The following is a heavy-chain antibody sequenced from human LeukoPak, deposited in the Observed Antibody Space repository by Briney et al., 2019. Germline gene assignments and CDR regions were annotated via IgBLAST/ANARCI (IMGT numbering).Heavy chain of an antibody. CDR1: GVSISSYY. CDR2: IYYSGST. V-gene: IGHV4-59*01. Sequence: SETLSLTCTVSGVSISSYYWSWIRQPPGKGLEWIGYIYYSGSTNYNPSLKSRVTISVDTSKNQFSLKLSSVTAADTAVYYCARGVAGINWFDPWGQGTLVTVSS. J-gene: IGHJ5*02. CDR3: ARGVAGINWFDP. D-gene: IGHD6-19*01.